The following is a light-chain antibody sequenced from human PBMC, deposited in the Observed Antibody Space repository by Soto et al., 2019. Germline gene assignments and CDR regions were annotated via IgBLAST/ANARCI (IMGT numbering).Light chain of an antibody. CDR3: QQRYSTPLT. CDR1: QSVSSN. V-gene: IGKV3-15*01. Sequence: EIVMTQSPATLSVSQGERATLSCRASQSVSSNLAWYKQKPGQATRIIIYGASTRDTGIPARVSGSGSGTEFTLTISSLQPEDGATYYGQQRYSTPLTFGGGTKVDIK. CDR2: GAS. J-gene: IGKJ4*01.